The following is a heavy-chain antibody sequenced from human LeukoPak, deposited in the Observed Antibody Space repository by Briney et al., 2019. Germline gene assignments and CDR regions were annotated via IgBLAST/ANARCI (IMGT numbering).Heavy chain of an antibody. CDR3: ARDLKGSSPSDY. V-gene: IGHV1-18*01. CDR1: GYSFTTYG. Sequence: GASVKVSCKASGYSFTTYGISWVRQAPGQGLQWMGWISGYNGNTNYPQKFQGRVTMTTDTSTSTAYMELRSLRSDDTAVYYCARDLKGSSPSDYWGQGTLVTVSS. CDR2: ISGYNGNT. J-gene: IGHJ4*02.